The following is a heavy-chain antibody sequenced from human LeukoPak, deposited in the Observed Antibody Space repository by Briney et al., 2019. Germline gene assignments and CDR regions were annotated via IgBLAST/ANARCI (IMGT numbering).Heavy chain of an antibody. CDR3: ARGRLQENFDY. Sequence: GASVKVSCKASGYTFTGYFIHWVRQAPGQGLEWLGWTNPSSGVSKYAQKFQDRVTMTRDSSITTVYMELTGLRSDDTAVFYCARGRLQENFDYWGQGTLVTVSS. CDR1: GYTFTGYF. J-gene: IGHJ4*02. CDR2: TNPSSGVS. V-gene: IGHV1-2*02. D-gene: IGHD4-11*01.